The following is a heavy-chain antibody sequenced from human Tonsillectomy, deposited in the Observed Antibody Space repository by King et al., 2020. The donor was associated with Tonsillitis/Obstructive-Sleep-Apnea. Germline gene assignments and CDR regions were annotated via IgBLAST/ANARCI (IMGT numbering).Heavy chain of an antibody. Sequence: VQLVESGGGLVQPGGSLRLSCAASGFTFSSYWMHWVRQAPGKGLVWVSRINSDGSSTSYADSVKGRFTISRDNAKNTLYLQMNSLRAEDTAVYYCARDHEHCSRTSCYYYYYYMDVWGKGTTVTVSS. CDR2: INSDGSST. V-gene: IGHV3-74*01. J-gene: IGHJ6*03. CDR1: GFTFSSYW. CDR3: ARDHEHCSRTSCYYYYYYMDV. D-gene: IGHD2-2*01.